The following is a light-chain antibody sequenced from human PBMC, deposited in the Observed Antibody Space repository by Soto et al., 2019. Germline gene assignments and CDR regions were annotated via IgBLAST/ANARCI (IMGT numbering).Light chain of an antibody. CDR1: QGISNY. V-gene: IGKV1-9*01. Sequence: DIQLTQSPSFLSASVGDRVTITCRASQGISNYLAWYQQKPGKAPKLLIYASSTLRSGVSSRFSGSGSGTEFTLTLGSLQPEDFATYFWQKLNSYRITFGQGTRLEIK. J-gene: IGKJ5*01. CDR3: QKLNSYRIT. CDR2: ASS.